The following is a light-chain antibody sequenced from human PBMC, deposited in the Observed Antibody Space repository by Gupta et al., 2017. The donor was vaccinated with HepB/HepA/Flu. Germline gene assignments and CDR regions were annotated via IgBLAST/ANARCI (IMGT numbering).Light chain of an antibody. CDR3: KQAKRFPLT. CDR1: QSLVHSDGNTY. J-gene: IGKJ1*01. Sequence: DILITQAPPSSPVTLGRPASISCRSSQSLVHSDGNTYVCWLQQRPGQPPRLLIYETSNRVSGVPDRCSGSGAGTEFTLKISRVEAEDGGVYYCKQAKRFPLTFGQGTKVEIK. V-gene: IGKV2-24*01. CDR2: ETS.